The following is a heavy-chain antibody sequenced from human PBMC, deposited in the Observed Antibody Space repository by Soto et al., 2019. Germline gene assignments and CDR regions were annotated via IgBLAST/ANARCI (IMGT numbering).Heavy chain of an antibody. CDR3: ARRKERSGPHYFDY. V-gene: IGHV1-8*02. D-gene: IGHD6-25*01. Sequence: ASVKVSCKASGYTFTTYDVSCVRRASGQGLEWMGWMNPSNGNTGYAQKFQGRVTMTRNTSISTVYMELSGLRPDDTAVYYCARRKERSGPHYFDYWGQGTRVTVSS. CDR2: MNPSNGNT. CDR1: GYTFTTYD. J-gene: IGHJ4*02.